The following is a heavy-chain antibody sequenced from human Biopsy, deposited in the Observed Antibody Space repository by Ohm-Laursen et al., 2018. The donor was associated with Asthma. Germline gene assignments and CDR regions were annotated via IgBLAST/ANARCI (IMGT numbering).Heavy chain of an antibody. CDR2: ISYGGKT. J-gene: IGHJ6*02. D-gene: IGHD3-3*01. CDR1: GGSMTPTNHY. Sequence: GTLSLTCAVSGGSMTPTNHYWDWIRQAPGKGLEWIGYISYGGKTSYNPSLKNRVTISRDTSKNQFSLRLTSVTAADTAVYFCARRITIFGVVQKDHGMDAWGQGTTVIVSS. CDR3: ARRITIFGVVQKDHGMDA. V-gene: IGHV4-39*01.